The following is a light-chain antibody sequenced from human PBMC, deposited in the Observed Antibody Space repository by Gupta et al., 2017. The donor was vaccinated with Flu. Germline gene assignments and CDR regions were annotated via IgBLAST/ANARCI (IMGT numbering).Light chain of an antibody. J-gene: IGKJ1*01. CDR2: GAS. CDR1: QSVSSN. CDR3: QQYNNWQWT. Sequence: PATLSVSPGERATLSCRASQSVSSNLAWYQQKPDQAPRLLIYGASTRATGIPARFSGSGSGTEFTLTISSLQSEDFAVYYCQQYNNWQWTFGQGTKVEIK. V-gene: IGKV3-15*01.